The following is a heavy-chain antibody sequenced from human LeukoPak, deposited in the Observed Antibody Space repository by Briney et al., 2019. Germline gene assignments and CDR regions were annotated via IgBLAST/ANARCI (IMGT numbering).Heavy chain of an antibody. CDR3: TIDSNSGWTGY. V-gene: IGHV3-15*01. J-gene: IGHJ4*02. CDR1: GFTFSNAW. CDR2: IKTKTDGGTT. Sequence: GGSLRLSCAASGFTFSNAWMSWVRQARGKGLEWGGRIKTKTDGGTTDYAAPLKVRFTISRDDSKHTLYLQMNSLKTEDTAVYYCTIDSNSGWTGYWGQGTLVTVSS. D-gene: IGHD6-19*01.